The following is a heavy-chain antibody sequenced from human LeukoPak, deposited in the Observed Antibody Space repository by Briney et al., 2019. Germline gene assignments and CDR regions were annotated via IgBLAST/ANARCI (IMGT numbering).Heavy chain of an antibody. Sequence: PVRSLRLSCTPSRFTFSRDGMRWGRQAPDKGLEWGAVIWFDGSNKYYADSVKGRLTISRDNSKSTLYLQMNSLRAEDTAVYYCAKAVAATGHYYFGMDVWDQGTTVTVSS. J-gene: IGHJ6*02. CDR2: IWFDGSNK. CDR3: AKAVAATGHYYFGMDV. V-gene: IGHV3-33*06. CDR1: RFTFSRDG. D-gene: IGHD6-19*01.